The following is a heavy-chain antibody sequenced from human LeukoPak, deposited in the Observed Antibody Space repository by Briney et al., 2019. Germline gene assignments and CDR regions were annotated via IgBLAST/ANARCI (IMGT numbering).Heavy chain of an antibody. CDR1: GFTFSSYA. CDR3: AKDRVKLITSVAGNFDY. V-gene: IGHV3-23*01. J-gene: IGHJ4*02. D-gene: IGHD6-19*01. CDR2: ISGSGGST. Sequence: PGGSLRLSCAASGFTFSSYAMSWVRQAPGKGLEWVSAISGSGGSTYYADSVKGRFTISRDNSKNTLYLQMNSLRAEDTAVYYCAKDRVKLITSVAGNFDYWGQGTLVTVSS.